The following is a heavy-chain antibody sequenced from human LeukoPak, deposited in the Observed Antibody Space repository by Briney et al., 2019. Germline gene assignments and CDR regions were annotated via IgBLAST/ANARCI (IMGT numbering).Heavy chain of an antibody. J-gene: IGHJ5*02. D-gene: IGHD3-3*01. V-gene: IGHV4-34*01. CDR1: GGSFSGYY. CDR2: INHSGST. Sequence: SETLSLTCAVYGGSFSGYYWSWIRQPPGKGLEWIGEINHSGSTNYNPSFKSRVTISVDTSKNQFSLKLSSVTAADTAVYYCARGGGITIFGVALNWFDPWGQGTLVTVSS. CDR3: ARGGGITIFGVALNWFDP.